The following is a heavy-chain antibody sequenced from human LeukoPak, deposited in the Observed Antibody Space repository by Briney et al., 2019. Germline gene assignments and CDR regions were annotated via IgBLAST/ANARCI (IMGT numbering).Heavy chain of an antibody. CDR2: IYYSGST. CDR3: ARDRGSSSYDAFDI. D-gene: IGHD6-13*01. CDR1: GGSISSYY. J-gene: IGHJ3*02. Sequence: SETLSLTCTVSGGSISSYYWSRIRQPPGKGLEWIGYIYYSGSTNYNPSLKSRVTISVDTSKNQFSLKLSSVTAADTAVYYCARDRGSSSYDAFDIWGQGTMVTVSS. V-gene: IGHV4-59*01.